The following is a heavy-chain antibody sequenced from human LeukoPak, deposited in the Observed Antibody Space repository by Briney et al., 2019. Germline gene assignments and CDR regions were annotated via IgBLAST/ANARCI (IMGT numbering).Heavy chain of an antibody. V-gene: IGHV4-59*08. CDR3: ATIAGSSSF. Sequence: SETLSLTCTVSGGSISSYYWSWIRQPPGKGLEWTGYIYYSGSTNYNPSLKSRLTISVDTSNNQFSLKLSSVTAADTAVYYCATIAGSSSFWGQGTLVTVSS. CDR2: IYYSGST. D-gene: IGHD6-6*01. CDR1: GGSISSYY. J-gene: IGHJ4*02.